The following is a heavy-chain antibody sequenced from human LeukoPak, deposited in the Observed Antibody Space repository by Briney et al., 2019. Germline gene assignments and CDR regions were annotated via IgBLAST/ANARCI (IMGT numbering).Heavy chain of an antibody. D-gene: IGHD3-3*01. J-gene: IGHJ6*03. CDR2: IKSKTDGGTT. V-gene: IGHV3-15*01. CDR3: TTAGTIFGVVIPYYYYYYMDV. CDR1: GFTFSNAW. Sequence: GGSLRLSCAASGFTFSNAWMSWVRQAPGRGLEWVGRIKSKTDGGTTDYAAPVKGRFTISRDDSKNTLYLQMNSLKTEDTAVYYCTTAGTIFGVVIPYYYYYYMDVWGKGTTVTVSS.